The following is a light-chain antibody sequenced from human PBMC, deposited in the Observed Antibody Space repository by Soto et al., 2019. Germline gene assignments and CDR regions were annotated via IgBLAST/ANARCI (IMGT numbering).Light chain of an antibody. V-gene: IGKV3-11*01. CDR1: QSVSSH. Sequence: EIVLTQSPATLSLSPGDRATLSCRASQSVSSHLTWYQQKPGQAPRLLIYDASNRATGIPARFSGSVSGTDFTLTISSLEPEDFAIYYCQQRTNWRLTFGGGTKVEIK. J-gene: IGKJ4*01. CDR2: DAS. CDR3: QQRTNWRLT.